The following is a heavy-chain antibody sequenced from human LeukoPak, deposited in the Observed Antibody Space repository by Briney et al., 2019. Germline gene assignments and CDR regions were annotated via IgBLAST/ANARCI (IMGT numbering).Heavy chain of an antibody. CDR3: AKTLGSGTYLLPFDN. V-gene: IGHV3-23*01. CDR2: ISTTGGST. J-gene: IGHJ4*02. D-gene: IGHD1-26*01. CDR1: GFTFSSYA. Sequence: GGSLRLSCAASGFTFSSYAMTWVRQAPGKGLEWVSVISTTGGSTYYADSVKGRFTISRDNSKNRLYLRVDSLRTEDSAIYFCAKTLGSGTYLLPFDNWGQGTLVTVSS.